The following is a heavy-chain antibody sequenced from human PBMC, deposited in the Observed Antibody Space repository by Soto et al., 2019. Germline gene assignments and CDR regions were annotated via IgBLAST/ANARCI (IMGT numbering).Heavy chain of an antibody. CDR3: ATVRGYSGYDFPNY. CDR1: GFTFSSYA. CDR2: ISGSGGST. D-gene: IGHD5-12*01. V-gene: IGHV3-23*01. J-gene: IGHJ4*02. Sequence: GGSLRLSCAASGFTFSSYAMSWVRQAPGKGLEWVSAISGSGGSTYYADSVKGRFTISRDNAKNSLYLQMNSLRAEDTAVYYSATVRGYSGYDFPNYWGQGTLVTVSS.